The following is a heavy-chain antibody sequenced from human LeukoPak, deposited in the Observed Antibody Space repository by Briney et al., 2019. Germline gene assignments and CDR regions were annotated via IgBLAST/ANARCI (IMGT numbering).Heavy chain of an antibody. CDR2: LSGSGVST. V-gene: IGHV3-23*01. CDR3: AKDRLAFRSSAGYFDY. D-gene: IGHD3-3*01. J-gene: IGHJ4*02. CDR1: GFTFSSYA. Sequence: PGGSLRLSCAASGFTFSSYAMSCVRQAPGKGLEWVSALSGSGVSTYYADSVKGRFTPSRDNSKNTLYLQMNSLRAEDTAVYYCAKDRLAFRSSAGYFDYWGQGTLVTVSS.